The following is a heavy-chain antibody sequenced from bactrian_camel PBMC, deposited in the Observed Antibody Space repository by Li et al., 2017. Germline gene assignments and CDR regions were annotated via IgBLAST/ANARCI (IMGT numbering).Heavy chain of an antibody. D-gene: IGHD4*01. V-gene: IGHV3S66*01. CDR3: ATRTADMYCVSLRGLREAFGH. J-gene: IGHJ6*01. CDR2: LHPSGGGV. CDR1: SVVFSDNC. Sequence: VQLVESGGGSVEAGGSLRLSCATSSVVFSDNCFAWFRQIPGKEREGVARLHPSGGGVYYADSVKGRFAISGDSRKNTMYLEMNSLSPEDTAMYYSATRTADMYCVSLRGLREAFGHWGQGTQVTVS.